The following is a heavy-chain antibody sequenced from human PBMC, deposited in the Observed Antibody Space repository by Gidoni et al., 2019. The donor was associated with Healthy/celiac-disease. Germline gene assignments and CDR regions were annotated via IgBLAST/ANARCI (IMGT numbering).Heavy chain of an antibody. CDR3: AKVEVTMIGS. CDR2: IRCCCGST. V-gene: IGHV3-23*01. Sequence: EVQLLESGGGLVQPGGSLRLSCAASGFTFSSYAMSWVRQAPGKGLELVSAIRCCCGSTYYADSVKGRFTISRDNSKNTLYLQMNSLRAEDTAVYYCAKVEVTMIGSWGQGTLVTVSS. J-gene: IGHJ4*02. D-gene: IGHD3-22*01. CDR1: GFTFSSYA.